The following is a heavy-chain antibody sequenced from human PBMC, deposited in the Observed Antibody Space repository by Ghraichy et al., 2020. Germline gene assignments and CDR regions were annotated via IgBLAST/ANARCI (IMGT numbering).Heavy chain of an antibody. Sequence: SETLSLTCTVSGASISGFYWSWIRQPPGRGLEWIGHIYYSGTTNYSPSLKSRLTLSVDRSQNLVSLRLSSMTSADTAVYYCARGPTMFGLAPLGMDIWGQGTTVTVS. CDR1: GASISGFY. CDR2: IYYSGTT. J-gene: IGHJ6*02. CDR3: ARGPTMFGLAPLGMDI. V-gene: IGHV4-59*01. D-gene: IGHD3-3*01.